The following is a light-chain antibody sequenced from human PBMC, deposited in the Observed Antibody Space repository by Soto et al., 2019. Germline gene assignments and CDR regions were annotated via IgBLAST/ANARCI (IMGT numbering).Light chain of an antibody. CDR3: QQYDRRPPVT. V-gene: IGKV3-15*01. CDR1: QSVGSN. J-gene: IGKJ1*01. Sequence: EVVMTQSPATLSVSPGERATLSCRASQSVGSNLAWYQQKSDQAPRLLIFDVAIRAIGVPARFSGSGSGTNFTLTISTLRSDDFAVYYCQQYDRRPPVTFGQGTKV. CDR2: DVA.